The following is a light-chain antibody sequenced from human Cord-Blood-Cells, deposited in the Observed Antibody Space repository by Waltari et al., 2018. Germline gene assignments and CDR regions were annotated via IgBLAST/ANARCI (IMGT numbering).Light chain of an antibody. CDR2: EGS. V-gene: IGLV2-23*01. Sequence: QSALTQPASVSGSPGQSITIPCTGNSSAVGTYNLVSWYQQHPGKAPKLMIYEGSKRPSGVSNRFSGSKSGNTASLTISGLQAEDEADYYCCSYAGSSTWVFGGGTKLTVL. CDR1: SSAVGTYNL. J-gene: IGLJ3*02. CDR3: CSYAGSSTWV.